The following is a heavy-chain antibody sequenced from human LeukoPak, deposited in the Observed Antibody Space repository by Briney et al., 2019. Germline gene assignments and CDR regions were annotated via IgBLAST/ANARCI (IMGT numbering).Heavy chain of an antibody. J-gene: IGHJ6*02. CDR3: ARGKYQGYCSSTSCYTDYYYGMDV. V-gene: IGHV4-34*01. CDR2: INHSGST. Sequence: KPSGTLSLTCAVYGGSFSGYYWSWIRQPPGKGLEWIGEINHSGSTNYNPSLKSRVTISVDTSKNQFSLKLSSVTAADTAVYYCARGKYQGYCSSTSCYTDYYYGMDVWGQGTTVTVSS. CDR1: GGSFSGYY. D-gene: IGHD2-2*02.